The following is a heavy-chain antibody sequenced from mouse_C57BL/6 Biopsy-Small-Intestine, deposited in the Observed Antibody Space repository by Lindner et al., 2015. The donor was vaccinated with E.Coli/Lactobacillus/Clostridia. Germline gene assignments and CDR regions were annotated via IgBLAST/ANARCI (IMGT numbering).Heavy chain of an antibody. CDR3: ARRGITTVVGHWYFDG. D-gene: IGHD1-1*01. Sequence: VQLQESGGGLVKPGGSLKLSCAASGFNFFDYGMHWVRQAPEKGLEWVAYISSGGSNIYYEDTVKGRFTISRDNAKNTLFLQMTSLRSEDTAMYYCARRGITTVVGHWYFDGLGHRDHGHRLL. J-gene: IGHJ1*03. V-gene: IGHV5-17*01. CDR1: GFNFFDYG. CDR2: ISSGGSNI.